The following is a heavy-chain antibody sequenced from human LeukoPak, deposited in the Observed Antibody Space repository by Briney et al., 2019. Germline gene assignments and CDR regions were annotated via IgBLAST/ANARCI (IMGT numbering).Heavy chain of an antibody. Sequence: GRSLRLSCAASGFTFDDYAMHWVRQAPGKGLEWVSGISWNSGSIGYADSVKGRFTISRDNAKNSLYLQMSSLRAEDTALYYCAKVDSSGYYYGHLDYWGQGTLVTVSS. CDR1: GFTFDDYA. CDR3: AKVDSSGYYYGHLDY. J-gene: IGHJ4*02. CDR2: ISWNSGSI. V-gene: IGHV3-9*01. D-gene: IGHD3-22*01.